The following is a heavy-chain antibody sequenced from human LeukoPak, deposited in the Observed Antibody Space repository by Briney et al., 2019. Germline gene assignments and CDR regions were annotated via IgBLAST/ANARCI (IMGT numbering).Heavy chain of an antibody. V-gene: IGHV4-59*01. CDR1: GGSISSYY. D-gene: IGHD1-26*01. Sequence: SETLSLTCTVSGGSISSYYWSWIRQPPGKGLEWIGYIYYSGSTNYNPSLKSRVTISVDTSKNQFSLKLSSVTAADTAVYYCARGPYSGSYYADYWGQGTLVTVSS. CDR3: ARGPYSGSYYADY. CDR2: IYYSGST. J-gene: IGHJ4*02.